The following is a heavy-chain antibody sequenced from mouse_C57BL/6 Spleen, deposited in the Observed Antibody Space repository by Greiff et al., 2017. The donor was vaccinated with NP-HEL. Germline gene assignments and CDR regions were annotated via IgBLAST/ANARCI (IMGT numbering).Heavy chain of an antibody. Sequence: VQLQQSDAELVKPGASVKISCGVSGYTFTDHTIHWMQQRPEQGLEWIGYIYPRDGSTKYNEKLKDNATLTADKSSRIAYMQLNSLTSEDSAVYYCARREGYYALFDYWGQGTTLTVSS. CDR3: ARREGYYALFDY. CDR1: GYTFTDHT. D-gene: IGHD2-3*01. V-gene: IGHV1-78*01. J-gene: IGHJ2*01. CDR2: IYPRDGST.